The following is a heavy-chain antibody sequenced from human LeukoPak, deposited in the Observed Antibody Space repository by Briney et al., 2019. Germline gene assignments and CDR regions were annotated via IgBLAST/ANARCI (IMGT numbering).Heavy chain of an antibody. CDR3: ARGTTTYYDFWSGYYGAEYFQH. CDR1: GDSVSSNSAA. J-gene: IGHJ1*01. V-gene: IGHV6-1*01. Sequence: SQTLSLTCAISGDSVSSNSAAWNWIRQSPSRGLEWLGRTYYRSKWYNDYAVSVESRITINPDTSKNQFSLQLNSVTPEDTAVYYCARGTTTYYDFWSGYYGAEYFQHWGQGTLVTVSS. CDR2: TYYRSKWYN. D-gene: IGHD3-3*01.